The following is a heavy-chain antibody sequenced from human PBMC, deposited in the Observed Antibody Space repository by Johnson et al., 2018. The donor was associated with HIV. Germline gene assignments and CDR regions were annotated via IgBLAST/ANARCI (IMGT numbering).Heavy chain of an antibody. CDR3: ARRFTYCRGYGGFDL. CDR1: GFTFSSYD. V-gene: IGHV3-13*01. D-gene: IGHD2-15*01. CDR2: IGTAGDT. Sequence: VQLVESGGGLVQPGGSLRLSCAASGFTFSSYDMHWVRQATGKGLEWVSAIGTAGDTYYPGSVKGRFTISRENAKNSLYLQMNSLRAGDTAVYYCARRFTYCRGYGGFDLWGQGKMVTVSS. J-gene: IGHJ3*01.